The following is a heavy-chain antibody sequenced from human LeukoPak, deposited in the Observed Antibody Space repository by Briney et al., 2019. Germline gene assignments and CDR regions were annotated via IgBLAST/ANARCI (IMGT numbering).Heavy chain of an antibody. V-gene: IGHV4-39*02. CDR2: IYYSGST. J-gene: IGHJ5*02. CDR3: AREFSTNWFDP. CDR1: GGSISSSSYY. Sequence: SETLSLTCTVSGGSISSSSYYWGWIRQPPGKGLEWIGSIYYSGSTYYNPSLKSRVTISVDTSKNQFSLKLSSVTPADTAVYYCAREFSTNWFDPWGQGTLVTVSS.